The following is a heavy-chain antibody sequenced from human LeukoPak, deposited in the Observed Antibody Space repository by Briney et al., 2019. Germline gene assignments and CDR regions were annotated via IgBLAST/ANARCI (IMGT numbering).Heavy chain of an antibody. CDR2: ISSSSSYI. D-gene: IGHD3-16*02. CDR3: ARAAPDVWGSYRYTPYY. Sequence: PGGSLRLSCAASGFTVSGNYMSWVRQAPGKGLEWVSSISSSSSYIYYADSVKGRFTISRDNAKNSLYLQMNSLRAEDTAVYYCARAAPDVWGSYRYTPYYWGQGTLVTVSS. J-gene: IGHJ4*02. CDR1: GFTVSGNY. V-gene: IGHV3-21*01.